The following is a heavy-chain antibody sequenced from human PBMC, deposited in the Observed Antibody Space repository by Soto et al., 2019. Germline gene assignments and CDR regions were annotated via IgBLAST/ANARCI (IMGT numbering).Heavy chain of an antibody. Sequence: EVQLLESGGGFIQPGGSLRLSCAASGFTPSSSDMNWVRQGPGKGLEWVSTIDGAGRITYYADSVKGRFTISRDNSKNTLYLRMESLGADDTAVYYCLKNSGWYHSWGQGALVTVSS. CDR1: GFTPSSSD. D-gene: IGHD3-10*01. CDR3: LKNSGWYHS. CDR2: IDGAGRIT. V-gene: IGHV3-23*01. J-gene: IGHJ5*01.